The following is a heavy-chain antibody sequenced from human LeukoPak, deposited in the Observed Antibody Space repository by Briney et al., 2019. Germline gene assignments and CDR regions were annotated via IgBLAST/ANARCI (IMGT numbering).Heavy chain of an antibody. CDR1: GYTFTGYY. CDR2: INPNSGGT. D-gene: IGHD6-6*01. V-gene: IGHV1-2*02. CDR3: ARDLASSSAPDY. Sequence: ASVKVSCKASGYTFTGYYMHWVRQAPGQGLEWMGWINPNSGGTNYAQKFQGRVTMTRDTSISTAYMELSRLRSDDTAVYYCARDLASSSAPDYWGQGTLATVSS. J-gene: IGHJ4*02.